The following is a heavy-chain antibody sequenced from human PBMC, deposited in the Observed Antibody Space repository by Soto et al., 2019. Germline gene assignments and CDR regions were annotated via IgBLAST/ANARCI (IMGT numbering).Heavy chain of an antibody. J-gene: IGHJ6*02. D-gene: IGHD1-26*01. Sequence: PSETLSLTCAVSVYSSSRGYYWGCIRQPPGKGLEWIGSIYHSVSTYYNPSLKSRVTISVDTSKNQFSLKLSSVTAADTAVYYCARAEGGSYFYYYYYYGMDVWGQGTTVTVSS. CDR2: IYHSVST. CDR1: VYSSSRGYY. CDR3: ARAEGGSYFYYYYYYGMDV. V-gene: IGHV4-38-2*01.